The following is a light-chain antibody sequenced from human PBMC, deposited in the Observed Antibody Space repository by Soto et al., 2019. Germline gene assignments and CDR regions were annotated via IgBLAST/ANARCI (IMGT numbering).Light chain of an antibody. V-gene: IGLV2-11*01. CDR2: AVT. Sequence: QSALTQPRSVSGSPGQSVTISCTGTSSDVGGYNYVSWYQQHPGKAPKLMIYAVTKRPSGVPDRFSGSKSGNTASLTISGLQAEDEADYYCCSFAGSTLVFGGGTKVTVL. CDR3: CSFAGSTLV. J-gene: IGLJ2*01. CDR1: SSDVGGYNY.